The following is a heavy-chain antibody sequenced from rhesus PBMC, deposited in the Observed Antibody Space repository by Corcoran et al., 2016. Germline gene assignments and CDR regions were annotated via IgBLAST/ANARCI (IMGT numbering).Heavy chain of an antibody. D-gene: IGHD5-24*01. CDR2: VNPANEEA. J-gene: IGHJ5-2*02. CDR3: ATGGGYSNSLDV. V-gene: IGHV1-111*02. CDR1: GSTFTDYY. Sequence: EVQLVHSGAEVKKPGDSVKISCKASGSTFTDYYLHWVRLAPGKGLGWMGRVNPANEEAVQAQKFQDRATLTADTSTDTACMELGSLRSEDTDVYYWATGGGYSNSLDVWGRGVLVTVSS.